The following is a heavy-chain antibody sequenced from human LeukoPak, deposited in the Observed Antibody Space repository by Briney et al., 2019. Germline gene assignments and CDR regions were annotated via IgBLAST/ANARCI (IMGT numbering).Heavy chain of an antibody. CDR1: GFTFSSYW. CDR2: INSDGSST. Sequence: GGSLRLSCAASGFTFSSYWMHWVRQAPGKGLVWVSRINSDGSSTSYADSVKGRFTISRDNAKNTLYLQMNSLRAEDTAVYYCARYRRTGDFDYWGQGTLVTVSS. J-gene: IGHJ4*02. CDR3: ARYRRTGDFDY. D-gene: IGHD2-2*01. V-gene: IGHV3-74*01.